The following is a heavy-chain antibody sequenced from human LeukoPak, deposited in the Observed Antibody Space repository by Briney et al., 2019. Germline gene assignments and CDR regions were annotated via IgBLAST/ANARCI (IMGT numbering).Heavy chain of an antibody. CDR3: AKDSYGSGSYSPDY. D-gene: IGHD3-10*01. V-gene: IGHV3-23*01. Sequence: PGGSLRLSCAASGSTFSSYAMTWVRQAPGKGLEWVSAISDSGDSTYYADSVKGRFTISRDNSKNTLYLQMNSLRAEDTAVYYCAKDSYGSGSYSPDYWGQGTLVTVSS. CDR1: GSTFSSYA. CDR2: ISDSGDST. J-gene: IGHJ4*02.